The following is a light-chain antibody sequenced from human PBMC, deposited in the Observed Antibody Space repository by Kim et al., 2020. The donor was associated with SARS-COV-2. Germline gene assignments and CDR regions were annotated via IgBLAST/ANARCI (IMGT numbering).Light chain of an antibody. CDR3: QQFDRVPYT. V-gene: IGKV1-33*01. CDR2: DAS. J-gene: IGKJ2*01. CDR1: QDISYS. Sequence: GDTVTITCQASQDISYSLNWFNVKSGTAPNLLIFDASALDAGVPSRFSGSGSGTDFSFDISSLQPEDVGTYYCQQFDRVPYTFAQGTQL.